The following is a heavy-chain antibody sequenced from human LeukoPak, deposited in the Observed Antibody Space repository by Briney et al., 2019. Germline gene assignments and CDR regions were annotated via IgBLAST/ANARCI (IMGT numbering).Heavy chain of an antibody. CDR3: TRLYSSGWYDY. CDR2: IRSKAYGGTT. V-gene: IGHV3-49*03. CDR1: GFTFGDYA. D-gene: IGHD6-19*01. Sequence: GGSLRLSCTASGFTFGDYAMSWFRQAPGKGLEWVGFIRSKAYGGTTEYAASVKSRFTISRDDSKSIAYLQMNSLKTEDTAVYYCTRLYSSGWYDYWGQGTLVTVSS. J-gene: IGHJ4*02.